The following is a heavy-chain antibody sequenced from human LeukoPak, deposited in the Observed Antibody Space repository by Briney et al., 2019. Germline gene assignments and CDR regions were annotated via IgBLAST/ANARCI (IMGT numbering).Heavy chain of an antibody. CDR1: GFTFSRYT. J-gene: IGHJ4*02. D-gene: IGHD5-12*01. CDR2: ISGGRGSSSYI. V-gene: IGHV3-21*01. Sequence: GGSLRLSCAVCGFTFSRYTMNWVRQVPGKGLEGGSCISGGRGSSSYIYYADSVNGRFTIFSDNANNSLYLQISSLRAEDAAVYYCARASGGVSGYDLYYLDYWGQGTLVTVSS. CDR3: ARASGGVSGYDLYYLDY.